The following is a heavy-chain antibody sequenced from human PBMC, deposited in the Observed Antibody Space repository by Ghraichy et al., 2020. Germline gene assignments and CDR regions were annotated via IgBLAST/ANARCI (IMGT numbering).Heavy chain of an antibody. Sequence: SETLSLTCTVSGGSITSSSYYWGWIRQPPGKGLEWIGSIYYTGNTYYNPSLKSRVTISVDTAKNQFSLKLSSVTAADTAVYYCARLPMVRGIISCFDLWGRGTLVTVSS. CDR2: IYYTGNT. J-gene: IGHJ5*02. V-gene: IGHV4-39*01. CDR1: GGSITSSSYY. D-gene: IGHD3-10*01. CDR3: ARLPMVRGIISCFDL.